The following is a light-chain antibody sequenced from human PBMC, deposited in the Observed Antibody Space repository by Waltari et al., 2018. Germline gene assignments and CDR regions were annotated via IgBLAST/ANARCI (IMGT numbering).Light chain of an antibody. CDR2: GAS. CDR1: QSVGSNY. V-gene: IGKV3-20*01. CDR3: QQYGTSSS. J-gene: IGKJ5*01. Sequence: EIVLTQSPGTLSLSPGERATLSCRASQSVGSNYLVWYQQKPGQAPRLLIYGASSRATGIPDRFTGSGSETDFTLTISRLEPEDFAVYYCQQYGTSSSFGQGTRLEIK.